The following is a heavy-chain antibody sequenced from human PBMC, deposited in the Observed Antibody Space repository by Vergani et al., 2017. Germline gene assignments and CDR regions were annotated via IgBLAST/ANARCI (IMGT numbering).Heavy chain of an antibody. D-gene: IGHD4-17*01. CDR1: GGSFSGYD. CDR3: AGLRYYYYGMDV. CDR2: INHSGST. V-gene: IGHV4-34*01. J-gene: IGHJ6*02. Sequence: QVQLQQWGAGLLKPSETLSLTCAVYGGSFSGYDWSWIRQPPGKGLEWIGEINHSGSTNYNPSLKSRVTVSGDTSKNQFSLRLTSVTAADTAVYYCAGLRYYYYGMDVWGQXP.